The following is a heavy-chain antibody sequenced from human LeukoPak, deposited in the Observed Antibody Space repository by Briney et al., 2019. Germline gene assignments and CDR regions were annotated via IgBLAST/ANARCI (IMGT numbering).Heavy chain of an antibody. V-gene: IGHV1-69*05. Sequence: ASVKVSCKASGGTFSSYAISWVRQAPGQGLEWMGGIIPIFGTANYAQKFQGRVTITTDESTSTAYMELSSLRSEDTAVYYCARVGDCSSTSCPRGYYYYYYMDVWGKGTTVTVSS. CDR3: ARVGDCSSTSCPRGYYYYYYMDV. D-gene: IGHD2-2*01. CDR1: GGTFSSYA. CDR2: IIPIFGTA. J-gene: IGHJ6*03.